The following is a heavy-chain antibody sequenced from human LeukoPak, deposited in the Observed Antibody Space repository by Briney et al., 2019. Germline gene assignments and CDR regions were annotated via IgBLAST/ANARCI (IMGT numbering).Heavy chain of an antibody. CDR3: ARGHDILTGYWYYFDY. CDR1: GGSISSYY. V-gene: IGHV4-59*08. Sequence: SETLSLTCTVSGGSISSYYWSWIRQPPGKGLEWIGYIYYSGSTNYNPSLKSRVTISVDTSKNQFSLKLSSVTAADTAVYYCARGHDILTGYWYYFDYWGQGTLVTVSS. CDR2: IYYSGST. D-gene: IGHD3-9*01. J-gene: IGHJ4*02.